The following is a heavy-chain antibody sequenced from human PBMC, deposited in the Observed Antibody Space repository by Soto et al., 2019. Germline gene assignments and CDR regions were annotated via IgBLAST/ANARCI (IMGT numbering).Heavy chain of an antibody. CDR2: IYYSGST. V-gene: IGHV4-30-4*01. CDR3: ARGEVPAALTY. Sequence: SETLSLTCTVSGGSISSGDYYWSWIRQPPGKGLEWIGYIYYSGSTYYNPSLKSRVTISVDTSKNQFSLKLSSVTAADTAVYYCARGEVPAALTYWGQGTLVTVSS. J-gene: IGHJ4*02. CDR1: GGSISSGDYY. D-gene: IGHD2-2*01.